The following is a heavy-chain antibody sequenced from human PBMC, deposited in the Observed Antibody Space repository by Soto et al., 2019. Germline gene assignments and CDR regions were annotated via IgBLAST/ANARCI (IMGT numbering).Heavy chain of an antibody. CDR1: GGTFSSYT. CDR2: IIPILGVA. D-gene: IGHD3-22*01. Sequence: SVKVSCKASGGTFSSYTISWVRQAPGQGLEWMGRIIPILGVANYAQKFQGRVTITADKSTSTAYMELSSLRSEDTAVYYCARDSPYDSSGYYYPFDYWGQGTPVTVSS. CDR3: ARDSPYDSSGYYYPFDY. V-gene: IGHV1-69*04. J-gene: IGHJ4*02.